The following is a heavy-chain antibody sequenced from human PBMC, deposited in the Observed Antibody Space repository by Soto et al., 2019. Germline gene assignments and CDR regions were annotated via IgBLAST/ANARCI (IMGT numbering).Heavy chain of an antibody. J-gene: IGHJ5*02. V-gene: IGHV4-30-4*01. CDR3: AREPKQNYDSSPWNGGFDP. CDR1: GDSISSPHYY. D-gene: IGHD3-22*01. CDR2: IYYTWNN. Sequence: SETLSLTCTVSGDSISSPHYYWTWIRQPPGKGLEWVGYIYYTWNNFYNPALKSRVAMSVDPSTNQFSLKLASVTDADTAVYFCAREPKQNYDSSPWNGGFDPWGPGTLVTVSS.